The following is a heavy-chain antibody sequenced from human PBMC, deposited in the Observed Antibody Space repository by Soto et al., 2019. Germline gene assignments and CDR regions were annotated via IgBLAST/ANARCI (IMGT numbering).Heavy chain of an antibody. D-gene: IGHD1-1*01. CDR2: IKTKPDDGTI. CDR3: TTSNLGVDF. V-gene: IGHV3-15*01. CDR1: GLIFSDVW. J-gene: IGHJ4*02. Sequence: SLGLSCAASGLIFSDVWMTWVRQAPGKGLEWVGRIKTKPDDGTIDYAAPVRGRFTISRDDSKNTLYLQMTSLTPDDTGVYYCTTSNLGVDFWGPGTLVTVSS.